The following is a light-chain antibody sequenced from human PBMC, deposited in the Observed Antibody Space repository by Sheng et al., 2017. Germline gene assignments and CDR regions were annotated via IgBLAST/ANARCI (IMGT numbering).Light chain of an antibody. CDR3: SSYTSSSTYV. Sequence: QSALTQPASVSGSPGQSITISCTGTSSDVGRYTYVSWYQHHPGKAPKLMIYDVINRPSGVSNRFSGSKSGDTASLTISGLQAEDEADYYCSSYTSSSTYVFGTGTKVTVL. CDR2: DVI. CDR1: SSDVGRYTY. J-gene: IGLJ1*01. V-gene: IGLV2-14*03.